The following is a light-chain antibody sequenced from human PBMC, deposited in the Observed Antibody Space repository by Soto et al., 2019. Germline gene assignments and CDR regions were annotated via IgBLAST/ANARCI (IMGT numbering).Light chain of an antibody. J-gene: IGLJ1*01. CDR2: DVS. Sequence: QSVLAQPRSVSGSPGQSVTISCTGTSIDVGGYNYVSWYQQHPGKAPKLMIYDVSKRPSGVPDRFSGSKSGNTASLTISGLQAEDEADYYCCSYAGSYYAFGTGTKVTVL. CDR1: SIDVGGYNY. V-gene: IGLV2-11*01. CDR3: CSYAGSYYA.